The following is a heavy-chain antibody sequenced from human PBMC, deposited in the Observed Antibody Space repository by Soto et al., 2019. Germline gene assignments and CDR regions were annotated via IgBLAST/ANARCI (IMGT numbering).Heavy chain of an antibody. CDR2: ISWDGGST. J-gene: IGHJ4*02. V-gene: IGHV3-43*01. CDR3: AKAFGLGLGVPCDY. D-gene: IGHD3-16*01. CDR1: GFTFDDYT. Sequence: GGSLRLSCAASGFTFDDYTMHWVRQAPGKGLEWVSLISWDGGSTYYADSVKGRFTISRDNSKNSLYLQMNSLRTEDTASYYCAKAFGLGLGVPCDYWGQGTLVTVSS.